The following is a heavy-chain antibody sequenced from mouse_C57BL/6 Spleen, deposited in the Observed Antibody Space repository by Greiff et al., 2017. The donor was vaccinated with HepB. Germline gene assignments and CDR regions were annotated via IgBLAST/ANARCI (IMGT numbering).Heavy chain of an antibody. CDR2: IYPGDGDT. D-gene: IGHD2-5*01. CDR3: ARPYSNTWFAY. CDR1: GYAFSSYW. V-gene: IGHV1-80*01. Sequence: LQESGAELVKPGASVKISCKASGYAFSSYWMNWVKQRPGKGLEWIGQIYPGDGDTNYNGKFKGKATLTADKSSSTAYMQLSSLTSEDSAVYFCARPYSNTWFAYWGQGTLVTVSA. J-gene: IGHJ3*01.